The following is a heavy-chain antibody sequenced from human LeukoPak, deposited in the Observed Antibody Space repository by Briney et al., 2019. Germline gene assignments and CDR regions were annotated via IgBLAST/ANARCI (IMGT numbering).Heavy chain of an antibody. V-gene: IGHV3-23*01. J-gene: IGHJ4*02. D-gene: IGHD3-3*01. Sequence: PGGSLRLSCAASGFTFSDYAMSWVRHAPGTGLEWVSGINGFGTYHADSVKGRFTISRDNAKNSLYLQMNSLRAEDTAVYYCARRGRIFGVVIIGYFDYWGQGTLVTVSS. CDR2: INGFGT. CDR3: ARRGRIFGVVIIGYFDY. CDR1: GFTFSDYA.